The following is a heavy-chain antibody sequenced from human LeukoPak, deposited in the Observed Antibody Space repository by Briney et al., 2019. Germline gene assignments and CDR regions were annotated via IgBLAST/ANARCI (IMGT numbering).Heavy chain of an antibody. CDR1: GFTFSTYW. J-gene: IGHJ4*02. CDR2: IKSDGSAT. D-gene: IGHD3-10*01. CDR3: ARVGGRGSIGGDC. Sequence: GGSLRLSCAASGFTFSTYWMHWVRQAPGKGLVWVSRIKSDGSATTYADFVKGRFTVSRDNAKNTLYLQMSSLRAEDTAMYFCARVGGRGSIGGDCWCQGTLDTVSS. V-gene: IGHV3-74*03.